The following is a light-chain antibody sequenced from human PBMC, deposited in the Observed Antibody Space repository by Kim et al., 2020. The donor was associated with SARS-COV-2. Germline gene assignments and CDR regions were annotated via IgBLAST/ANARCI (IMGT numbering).Light chain of an antibody. V-gene: IGLV2-14*03. J-gene: IGLJ1*01. Sequence: GQSSTISCTGTSSDVSYYNSVSWYQQHPGKAPKLIMYDVSERASGVSNRFSGSQSGNTASLTISGLRAEDEADYYCSSHTTSSTYVFGSGTKVTVL. CDR1: SSDVSYYNS. CDR2: DVS. CDR3: SSHTTSSTYV.